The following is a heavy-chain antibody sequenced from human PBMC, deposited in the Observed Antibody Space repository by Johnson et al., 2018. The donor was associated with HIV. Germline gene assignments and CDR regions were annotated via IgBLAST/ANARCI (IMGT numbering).Heavy chain of an antibody. J-gene: IGHJ3*02. D-gene: IGHD3-10*01. CDR1: GFTFSSYN. V-gene: IGHV3-30*03. CDR3: ARDLPLVQGIIMGGDAFDI. CDR2: ISYDGSNK. Sequence: QVQLVESGGGVVQPGRSLRLSCAASGFTFSSYNMHWVRQAPGKGLEWVSVISYDGSNKYYADSVKGRFTISRDNSKNTLYLQMNSLRAEDTAVYYCARDLPLVQGIIMGGDAFDIWGQGTMVTVSS.